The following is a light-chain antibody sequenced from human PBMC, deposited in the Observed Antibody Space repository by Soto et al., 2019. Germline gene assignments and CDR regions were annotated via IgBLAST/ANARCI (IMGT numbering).Light chain of an antibody. CDR2: SNN. CDR3: AAWDDNLNGRYV. CDR1: SSNIRSNT. J-gene: IGLJ1*01. V-gene: IGLV1-44*01. Sequence: QSVLTQPPSASGTPGQRVTISRSGSSSNIRSNTVNWYQQLPGTAPKLLIYSNNQRPSGVPDRFSGSKSGTSASLAISGLQSEDEADYDCAAWDDNLNGRYVFGTGTKVTVL.